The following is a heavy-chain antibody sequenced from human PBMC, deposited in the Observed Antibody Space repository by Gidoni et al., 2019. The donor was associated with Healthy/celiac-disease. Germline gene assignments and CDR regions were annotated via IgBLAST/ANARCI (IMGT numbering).Heavy chain of an antibody. CDR3: AKAEGPGSESADTAMVI. D-gene: IGHD5-18*01. Sequence: EVQLVESGGVVVQPGGSLRLSCAASGFTFDDYAMQWVRQAPGKGLEWVSLISWDGGSTYYADSVKGRFTISRDNSKNSLYLQMNSLRAEDTALYYCAKAEGPGSESADTAMVIWGQGTLVTVSS. V-gene: IGHV3-43D*04. CDR1: GFTFDDYA. CDR2: ISWDGGST. J-gene: IGHJ4*02.